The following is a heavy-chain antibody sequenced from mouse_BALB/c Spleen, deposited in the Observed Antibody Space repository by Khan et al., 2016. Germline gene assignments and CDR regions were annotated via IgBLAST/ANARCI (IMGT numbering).Heavy chain of an antibody. J-gene: IGHJ4*01. CDR2: ISSGSSTI. CDR1: GFTFSSFG. CDR3: ARKGARKSYAMDY. V-gene: IGHV5-17*02. Sequence: LVASWGGLVQPGGSRKLSCAASGFTFSSFGMHWVRQAPEKGLEWVAYISSGSSTIYYADTVKGRFTISRANPKNTLFMPMPRPRSAHSALSYCARKGARKSYAMDYWGQGTSVTVSS.